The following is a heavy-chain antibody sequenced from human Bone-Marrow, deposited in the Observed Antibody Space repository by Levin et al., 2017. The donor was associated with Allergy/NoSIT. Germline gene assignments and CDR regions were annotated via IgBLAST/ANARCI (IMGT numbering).Heavy chain of an antibody. CDR1: GASFDGYY. V-gene: IGHV4-34*01. CDR3: ARTSGYSGSAF. J-gene: IGHJ4*02. D-gene: IGHD5-12*01. Sequence: SETLSLTCAVHGASFDGYYWTWIRQPPGEGLEWIGEVDQSGSPIYNPSLKSRVTISMDTSKNQFSLRLTSMSAADTAVYFCARTSGYSGSAFWGQGTLVTVSS. CDR2: VDQSGSP.